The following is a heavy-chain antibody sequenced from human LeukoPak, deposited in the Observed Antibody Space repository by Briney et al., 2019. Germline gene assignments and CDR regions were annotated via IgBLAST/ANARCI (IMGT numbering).Heavy chain of an antibody. CDR3: ARDSGTWFYLQD. Sequence: GGSLRLSCAASGFSFGSYGMHWVRRAPGKGLEWVAFIRYGGSHQFYADSVRGRFTISRDNPKNTLYLQMNSLRGEDTAVYFCARDSGTWFYLQDWGQGTLVNVSS. CDR2: IRYGGSHQ. J-gene: IGHJ1*01. D-gene: IGHD2/OR15-2a*01. V-gene: IGHV3-30*02. CDR1: GFSFGSYG.